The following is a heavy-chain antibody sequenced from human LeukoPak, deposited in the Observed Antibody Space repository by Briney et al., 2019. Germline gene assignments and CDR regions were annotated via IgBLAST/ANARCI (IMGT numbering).Heavy chain of an antibody. V-gene: IGHV3-21*01. J-gene: IGHJ4*02. D-gene: IGHD3-22*01. CDR3: AREKDYYDSGGYYNGFDY. CDR1: GFTFSNYW. Sequence: GGSLRLSCAASGFTFSNYWMHWVRQAPGKGLEWVSSITSTGRYIYYADSVKGRFTISRDNAKNSLYLQMNSLRAEDTAVYYCAREKDYYDSGGYYNGFDYWGQGALVTVSS. CDR2: ITSTGRYI.